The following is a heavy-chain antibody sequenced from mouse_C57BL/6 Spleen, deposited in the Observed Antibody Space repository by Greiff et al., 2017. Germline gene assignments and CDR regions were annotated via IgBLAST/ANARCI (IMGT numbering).Heavy chain of an antibody. CDR2: INPSNGGT. CDR3: AREDCDYYFFAT. J-gene: IGHJ2*01. V-gene: IGHV1-53*01. Sequence: VQLQQPGPELVKPGASVKLSCKASGYTFTSYWMHWVKQRPGQGLEWIGNINPSNGGTNYNEKFKSKATLTVDKSSSTAYMQLSSLTSEVSAVXYCAREDCDYYFFATRGQGTTLTVSS. D-gene: IGHD2-4*01. CDR1: GYTFTSYW.